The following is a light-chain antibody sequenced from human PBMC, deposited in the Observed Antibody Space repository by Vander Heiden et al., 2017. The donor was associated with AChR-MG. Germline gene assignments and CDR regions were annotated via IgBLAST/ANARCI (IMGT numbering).Light chain of an antibody. CDR3: QQYDNSRTYT. Sequence: EIVLTQSPGTLSLSPGERATLSCRASQNISSSYLAWYQQKPGQAPRLLIYGASTRATGIPDRFSGSGSGTDFTLTISRLEPEDFAVYFCQQYDNSRTYTFGQGTKLKIK. V-gene: IGKV3-20*01. J-gene: IGKJ2*01. CDR1: QNISSSY. CDR2: GAS.